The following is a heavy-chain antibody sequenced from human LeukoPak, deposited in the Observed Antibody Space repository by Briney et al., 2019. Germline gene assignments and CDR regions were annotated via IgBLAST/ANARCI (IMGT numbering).Heavy chain of an antibody. Sequence: PGGSLRLSCAASGFTFSSYSMNWVRQAPGKGLECVSSISSGSSYIYYADSVKGRFTISRDNAKNSLYLQMNSLRAEDTAVYYCARDKDYGDKRLLDYWGQGTLVTVSS. CDR1: GFTFSSYS. CDR3: ARDKDYGDKRLLDY. CDR2: ISSGSSYI. V-gene: IGHV3-21*01. D-gene: IGHD4-23*01. J-gene: IGHJ4*02.